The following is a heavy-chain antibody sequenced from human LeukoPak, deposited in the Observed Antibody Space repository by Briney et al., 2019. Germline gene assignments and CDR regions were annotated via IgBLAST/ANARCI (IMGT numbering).Heavy chain of an antibody. J-gene: IGHJ3*02. D-gene: IGHD3-22*01. V-gene: IGHV3-53*01. CDR1: GFTVSSNY. CDR3: ARDPRYYYDSSGRADAFDI. Sequence: GGSLRLSCAASGFTVSSNYMSWVRQAPGKGLEWVSVIYSGDSTYYADSVKGRFTISRDNSKNTLYLQMNSLRAEDTAVYYCARDPRYYYDSSGRADAFDIWGQGTMVTVSS. CDR2: IYSGDST.